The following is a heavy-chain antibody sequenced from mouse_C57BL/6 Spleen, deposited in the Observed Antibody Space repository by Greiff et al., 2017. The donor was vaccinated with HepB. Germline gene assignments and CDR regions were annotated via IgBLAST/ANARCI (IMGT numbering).Heavy chain of an antibody. J-gene: IGHJ2*01. Sequence: EVKLVESGPGLVKPSQSLSLTCSVTGYSITSGYYWNWIRQFPGNKLEWMGYISYDGSNNYNPSLKNRISITRDTSKNQFFLKLNSVTTEDTATYYCAREGLGRGYFDYWGQGTTLTVSS. V-gene: IGHV3-6*01. CDR1: GYSITSGYY. CDR2: ISYDGSN. D-gene: IGHD4-1*01. CDR3: AREGLGRGYFDY.